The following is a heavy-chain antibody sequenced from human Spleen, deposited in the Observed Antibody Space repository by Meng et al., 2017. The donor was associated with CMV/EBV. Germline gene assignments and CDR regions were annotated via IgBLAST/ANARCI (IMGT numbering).Heavy chain of an antibody. CDR2: IRYDGSNK. CDR1: GFIFSSYG. Sequence: GGSLRLSCVASGFIFSSYGMHWVRQGPGKGLEWVALIRYDGSNKYYGDSVKGRFTISRDNSKDTLHLQMNSLRVEDTAVYYCAKDKEPLYYYYGMDVWGQGTTVTVSS. V-gene: IGHV3-30*02. D-gene: IGHD1-26*01. J-gene: IGHJ6*02. CDR3: AKDKEPLYYYYGMDV.